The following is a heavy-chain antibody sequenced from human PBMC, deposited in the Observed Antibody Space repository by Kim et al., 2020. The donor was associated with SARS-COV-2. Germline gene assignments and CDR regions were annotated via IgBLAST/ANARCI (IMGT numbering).Heavy chain of an antibody. D-gene: IGHD4-17*01. Sequence: GGSLRLSCSASGFTFSSYAMHWVRQAPGKGLEYVSAISSNGGSTYYADSVKGRFTISRDNSKNTLYLQMSSLRAEDTAVYYCVKDRNYGDFDGAFDIWGRGTMVTVSS. V-gene: IGHV3-64D*09. J-gene: IGHJ3*02. CDR3: VKDRNYGDFDGAFDI. CDR2: ISSNGGST. CDR1: GFTFSSYA.